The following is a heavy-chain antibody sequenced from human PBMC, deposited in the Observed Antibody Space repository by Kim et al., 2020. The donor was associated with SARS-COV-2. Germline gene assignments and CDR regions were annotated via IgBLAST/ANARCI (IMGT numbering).Heavy chain of an antibody. Sequence: GGSLRLSCAASGFTFSSYGMHLVRQAPGKGLEWVAVIWYDGSNIYYADSVKGRFTISRDNSKNTLYLQMNSLRAEDTAVYYCARDSSTTDTAMVSQYYYYGMDVWGQGTTVTVSS. V-gene: IGHV3-33*01. CDR1: GFTFSSYG. CDR3: ARDSSTTDTAMVSQYYYYGMDV. J-gene: IGHJ6*02. D-gene: IGHD5-18*01. CDR2: IWYDGSNI.